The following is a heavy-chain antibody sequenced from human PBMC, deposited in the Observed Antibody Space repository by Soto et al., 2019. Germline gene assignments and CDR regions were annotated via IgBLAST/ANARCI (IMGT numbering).Heavy chain of an antibody. CDR3: AKGGWIERIRYYYMDV. D-gene: IGHD2-2*03. CDR2: ISGSGGST. V-gene: IGHV3-23*01. CDR1: GFTFSSYA. J-gene: IGHJ6*03. Sequence: GGSLRLSCAASGFTFSSYAMSWVRQAPGKGLEWVSAISGSGGSTYYADSVKGRFTISRDNSKNTLYLQMNSLRAEDTAVYYCAKGGWIERIRYYYMDVWGKGTTVTVSS.